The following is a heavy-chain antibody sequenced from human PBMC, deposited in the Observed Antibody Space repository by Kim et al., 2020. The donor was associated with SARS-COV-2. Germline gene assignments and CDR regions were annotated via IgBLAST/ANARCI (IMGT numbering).Heavy chain of an antibody. D-gene: IGHD3-10*01. Sequence: GGSLRLSCAASGFTFSSYAMHWVRQAPGKGLEWVAVISYDGSNKYYADSVKGRFTISRDNSKNTLYLQMNSLRAEDTAVYYCMAYGSGSYGAFDIWGHG. CDR2: ISYDGSNK. CDR3: MAYGSGSYGAFDI. CDR1: GFTFSSYA. J-gene: IGHJ3*02. V-gene: IGHV3-30*04.